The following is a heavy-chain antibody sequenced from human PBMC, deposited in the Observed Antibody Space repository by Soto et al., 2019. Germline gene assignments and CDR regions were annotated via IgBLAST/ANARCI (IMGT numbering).Heavy chain of an antibody. V-gene: IGHV1-3*01. Sequence: ASVKVSCKASGYTFTSYAMHWVRQAPGQRLEWMGWINAGNGNTKYSQKFQGRVTITRDTSASTAYMELSSLRSEDTAGYYCAADYGYVPAFDIWGQGTMVPVSS. J-gene: IGHJ3*02. CDR3: AADYGYVPAFDI. CDR2: INAGNGNT. CDR1: GYTFTSYA. D-gene: IGHD4-17*01.